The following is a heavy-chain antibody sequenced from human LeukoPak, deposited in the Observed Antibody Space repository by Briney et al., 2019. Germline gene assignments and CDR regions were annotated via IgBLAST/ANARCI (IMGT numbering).Heavy chain of an antibody. J-gene: IGHJ3*02. CDR2: IYSYGFT. D-gene: IGHD3-16*01. Sequence: PGGSLRLSCAASGFTVSNNYMGWVRQAPGKGLEWVSVIYSYGFTSYADSVKRRFTISRDNFKNTLYLQMNSLRAEDTAVYYCYGIRLGHGFQIWGPRKMVLVSS. CDR1: GFTVSNNY. V-gene: IGHV3-53*01. CDR3: YGIRLGHGFQI.